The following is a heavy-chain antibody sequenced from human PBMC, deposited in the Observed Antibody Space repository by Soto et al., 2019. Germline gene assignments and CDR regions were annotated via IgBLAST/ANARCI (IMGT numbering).Heavy chain of an antibody. CDR1: GSTFSSYG. J-gene: IGHJ4*02. Sequence: QVQLVESGGGVVQPGRSLRLSCAASGSTFSSYGMHWVRQAPGKGLEWVAVIWYDGSNKYYADSVKGRFTISRDNSKNTLYLQMNSLRAEDTAVYYCARGPDPIDYWGQGTLVTVSS. V-gene: IGHV3-33*01. CDR2: IWYDGSNK. CDR3: ARGPDPIDY.